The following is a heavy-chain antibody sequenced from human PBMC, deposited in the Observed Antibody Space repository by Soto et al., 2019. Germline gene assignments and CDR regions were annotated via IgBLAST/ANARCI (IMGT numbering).Heavy chain of an antibody. J-gene: IGHJ4*02. D-gene: IGHD3-22*01. V-gene: IGHV4-39*01. CDR1: GGSISSSSYY. CDR2: IYYSGST. Sequence: SETLSLTCSVSGGSISSSSYYWGWIRQPPGKGLEWIGSIYYSGSTYYNPSLKSRVTISVDTSKNQFSLQLSSVTAADTAVYYCARGSVDTVDSSGFYEYWGQGTPVTVSS. CDR3: ARGSVDTVDSSGFYEY.